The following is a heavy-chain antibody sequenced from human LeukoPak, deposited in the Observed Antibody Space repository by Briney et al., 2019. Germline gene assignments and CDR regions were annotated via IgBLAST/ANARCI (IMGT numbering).Heavy chain of an antibody. Sequence: PSQTLSLTCTVSGGSISSGDYYWSWIRQPPGKGLEWIGYIYYSGSTYYNPSLKSRVTISVDTSKNQFSLKLSSVTAADTAVYYCARVRIDYYDSSGYCFDYWGQGTLVTASS. D-gene: IGHD3-22*01. CDR2: IYYSGST. J-gene: IGHJ4*02. V-gene: IGHV4-30-4*01. CDR1: GGSISSGDYY. CDR3: ARVRIDYYDSSGYCFDY.